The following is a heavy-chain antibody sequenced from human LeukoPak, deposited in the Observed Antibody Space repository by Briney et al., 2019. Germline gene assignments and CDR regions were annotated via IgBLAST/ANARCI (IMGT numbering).Heavy chain of an antibody. D-gene: IGHD3-10*01. CDR3: ARDRGLFDY. Sequence: GGSLRLSCAASGFSFEDYTMHWVRQAPGKGLEWVSSMSSGSSYIYYADSVKGRFTISRDNAKNSLYLQMNSLRAEDTAVYYCARDRGLFDYWGQGTLVTVSS. CDR1: GFSFEDYT. J-gene: IGHJ4*02. CDR2: MSSGSSYI. V-gene: IGHV3-21*01.